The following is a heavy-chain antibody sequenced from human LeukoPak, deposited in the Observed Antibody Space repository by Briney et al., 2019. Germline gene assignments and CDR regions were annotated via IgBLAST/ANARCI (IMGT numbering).Heavy chain of an antibody. D-gene: IGHD6-19*01. J-gene: IGHJ4*02. Sequence: SETLSLTCTVSGGSISSYYWSRIRQPPGKGLEWIGYIYYSGSTNYNPSLKSRVTISVDTSKNQFSLKLSSVTAADTAVYYCARRKQWLVPETDWGQGTLVTVSS. CDR1: GGSISSYY. CDR3: ARRKQWLVPETD. CDR2: IYYSGST. V-gene: IGHV4-59*08.